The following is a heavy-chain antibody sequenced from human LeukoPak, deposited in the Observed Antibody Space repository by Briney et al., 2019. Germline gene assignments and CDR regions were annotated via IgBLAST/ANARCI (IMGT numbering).Heavy chain of an antibody. CDR1: GYTFTSYG. D-gene: IGHD7-27*01. V-gene: IGHV1-18*01. CDR3: TRKNTGGPIDY. CDR2: ISAYNGNT. J-gene: IGHJ4*02. Sequence: RASVKVSCKASGYTFTSYGISWVRQAPGQGLEWMGWISAYNGNTNYAQKLQGRVTMTTDTSTSTAYLDLRSLRSDDTAVYYCTRKNTGGPIDYWGQGTLVTVSS.